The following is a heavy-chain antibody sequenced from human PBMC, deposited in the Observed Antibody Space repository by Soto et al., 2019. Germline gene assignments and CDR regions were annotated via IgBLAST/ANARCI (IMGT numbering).Heavy chain of an antibody. CDR1: GFTFSSYW. CDR3: VRVGRLGGY. V-gene: IGHV3-7*03. CDR2: IKEAGSEK. D-gene: IGHD3-16*01. J-gene: IGHJ4*02. Sequence: EVQLVESGGGLVQPGGSLRLSCAASGFTFSSYWMSWVRQAPGKGLEWVANIKEAGSEKYYVDSVKGRFTISRDNAKNSLFLQMNSLKAEDTAVYYCVRVGRLGGYWGQGTLVTVSS.